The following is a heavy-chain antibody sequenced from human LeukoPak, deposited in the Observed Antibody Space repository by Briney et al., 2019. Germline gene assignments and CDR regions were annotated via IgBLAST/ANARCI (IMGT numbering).Heavy chain of an antibody. CDR2: IKQDGSEK. J-gene: IGHJ4*02. D-gene: IGHD6-13*01. V-gene: IGHV3-7*01. CDR3: ARDLKL. Sequence: PGGSLGLSCTASGFNFTNAWMSWVRQAPGKGLEWVANIKQDGSEKYYVDSVKGRFTISRDNAKNSLYLQMNSLRAEDTAVYYCARDLKLGGQGTLVTVSS. CDR1: GFNFTNAW.